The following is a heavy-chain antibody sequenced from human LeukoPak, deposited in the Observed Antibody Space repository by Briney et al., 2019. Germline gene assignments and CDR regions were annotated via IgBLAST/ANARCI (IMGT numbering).Heavy chain of an antibody. CDR2: ISGSGGST. D-gene: IGHD6-19*01. Sequence: PGASLRLSCAASGFTFSSYAMSWVRQAPGKGLEWVSAISGSGGSTYYADSVKGRFTISRDNPKNTLYLQMNSLRAEDTAVYYCAKDTTIVIAVALDYWGQGTLVTVSS. V-gene: IGHV3-23*01. J-gene: IGHJ4*02. CDR1: GFTFSSYA. CDR3: AKDTTIVIAVALDY.